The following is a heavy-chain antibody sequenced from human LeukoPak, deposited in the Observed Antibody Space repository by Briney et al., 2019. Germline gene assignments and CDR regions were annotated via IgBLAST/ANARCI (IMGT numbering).Heavy chain of an antibody. J-gene: IGHJ4*02. V-gene: IGHV5-51*01. Sequence: GESLQISCKGSGYRFTSYWIGWVRQMPGKGLEWMGIIYPGDSDTRYSPSFQGQVTISADKSISTAYLQWSSLKASDTAMYYCARVGPPDRYCSGGSCYSPPFDYWGQGTLVTVSS. CDR1: GYRFTSYW. D-gene: IGHD2-15*01. CDR2: IYPGDSDT. CDR3: ARVGPPDRYCSGGSCYSPPFDY.